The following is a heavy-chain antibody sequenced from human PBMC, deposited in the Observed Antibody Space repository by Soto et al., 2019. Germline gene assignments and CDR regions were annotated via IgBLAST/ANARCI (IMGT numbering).Heavy chain of an antibody. CDR1: GFTFSSYA. Sequence: QVQLVESGGGVVQPGRSLRLSCAASGFTFSSYAMHWVRQAPGKGLEWVAVISYDGSNKYYADSVKGRFTISRDNSKNTLYLQMNSLRAEDTAVYYCPRNSITMIVVALGFDYWGQGTLVTVSS. D-gene: IGHD3-22*01. CDR3: PRNSITMIVVALGFDY. CDR2: ISYDGSNK. V-gene: IGHV3-30-3*01. J-gene: IGHJ4*02.